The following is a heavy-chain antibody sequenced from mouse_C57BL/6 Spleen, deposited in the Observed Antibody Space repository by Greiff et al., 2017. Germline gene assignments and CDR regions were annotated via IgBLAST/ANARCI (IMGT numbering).Heavy chain of an antibody. CDR1: GYAFSSSW. D-gene: IGHD1-1*01. V-gene: IGHV1-82*01. Sequence: QVQLQQSGPELVKPGASVKISCKASGYAFSSSWMNWVKQRPGKGLEWIGRIYPGDGDTNYNGKFKGKATLTADKSSSTAYMQLSSLTSEDSAVYFCAREGRAYGSSFFAYWGQGTLVTVSA. CDR2: IYPGDGDT. J-gene: IGHJ3*01. CDR3: AREGRAYGSSFFAY.